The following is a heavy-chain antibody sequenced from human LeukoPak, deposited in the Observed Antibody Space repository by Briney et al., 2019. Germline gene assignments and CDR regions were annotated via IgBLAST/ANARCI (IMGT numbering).Heavy chain of an antibody. CDR3: ARDLGGYSYGSHFDY. CDR1: GFTFSSYS. V-gene: IGHV3-21*01. D-gene: IGHD5-18*01. Sequence: AGGSLRLSCAASGFTFSSYSMNWVRQAPGKGLEWVSSITTSSSYIYYAHSVKGRFTISRDNAKNSLYLQMNSLRAEDTAVYYCARDLGGYSYGSHFDYWGQGTLVTVSS. J-gene: IGHJ4*02. CDR2: ITTSSSYI.